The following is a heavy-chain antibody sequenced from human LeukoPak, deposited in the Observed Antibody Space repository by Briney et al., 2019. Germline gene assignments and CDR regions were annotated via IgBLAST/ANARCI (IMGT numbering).Heavy chain of an antibody. J-gene: IGHJ4*02. V-gene: IGHV3-7*02. CDR2: LNQDGSER. CDR3: AKCGTGSNFDY. D-gene: IGHD3-10*01. CDR1: GFSFSSYW. Sequence: GGSLRLSCAVSGFSFSSYWMSWVRQTPGKGLEWVAHLNQDGSERYYVDSVKGRFTISRENVKNSLYLQMNSLRAEDTAVYYCAKCGTGSNFDYWGQGMLVTVSS.